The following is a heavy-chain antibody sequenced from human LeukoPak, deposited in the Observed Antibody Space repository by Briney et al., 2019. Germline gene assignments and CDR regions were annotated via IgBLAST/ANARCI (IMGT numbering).Heavy chain of an antibody. V-gene: IGHV4-59*01. Sequence: SETLSLTCTVSGGSISSYYWSWIRQPPGKRLEWIGYIFHSGSTNYNPSLRGRVTISVDASKNQFSLKLSSVTAADTAVYYCARDSPYVWGSYRPFDYRGQGTLVTVSS. D-gene: IGHD3-16*02. CDR1: GGSISSYY. CDR2: IFHSGST. J-gene: IGHJ4*02. CDR3: ARDSPYVWGSYRPFDY.